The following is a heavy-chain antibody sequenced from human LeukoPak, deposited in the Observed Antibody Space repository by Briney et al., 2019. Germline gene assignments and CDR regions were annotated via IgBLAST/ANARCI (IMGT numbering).Heavy chain of an antibody. D-gene: IGHD4/OR15-4a*01. CDR3: ARAKEAMVVY. J-gene: IGHJ4*02. Sequence: SETLSLTCAVSGGSFSGYYWSWIRQPPGKGLEWIGSIYYSGSTYYNPSLKSRVTTSVDTSKNQFSLKLSSVAAADTAVYYCARAKEAMVVYWGQGTLVTVSS. CDR2: IYYSGST. V-gene: IGHV4-34*01. CDR1: GGSFSGYY.